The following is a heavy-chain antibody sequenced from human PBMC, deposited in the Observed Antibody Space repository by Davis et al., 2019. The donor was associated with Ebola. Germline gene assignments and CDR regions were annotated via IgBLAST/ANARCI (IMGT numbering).Heavy chain of an antibody. J-gene: IGHJ4*02. CDR1: GGSISGHY. CDR2: IYYSGNT. D-gene: IGHD3-10*01. CDR3: AGDTIGLDY. Sequence: PSETLSLTCTVSGGSISGHYWSWIRQSPGKGLEWIGYIYYSGNTSYNPSLKSRVIISVDTSRNQFSLKVTSATAADTAVYYCAGDTIGLDYWGQGTLVTVSS. V-gene: IGHV4-59*08.